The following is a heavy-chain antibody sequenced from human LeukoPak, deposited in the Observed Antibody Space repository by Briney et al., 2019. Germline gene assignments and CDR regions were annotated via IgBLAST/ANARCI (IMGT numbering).Heavy chain of an antibody. CDR1: GYTFSNYG. Sequence: ASVKVSCKASGYTFSNYGFSWVRQAPGQGLEWMGWISAYNGNTNYAQKLRGRVTMTTDTSTSTAYMELRSLRSDDTAVYYCARDKRYYDFWSGYKQLDHGMDVWGQGTTVTVSS. CDR3: ARDKRYYDFWSGYKQLDHGMDV. J-gene: IGHJ6*02. CDR2: ISAYNGNT. V-gene: IGHV1-18*01. D-gene: IGHD3-3*01.